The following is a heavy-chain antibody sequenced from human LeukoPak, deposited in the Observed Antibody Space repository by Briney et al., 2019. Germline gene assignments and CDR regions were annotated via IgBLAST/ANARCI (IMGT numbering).Heavy chain of an antibody. CDR1: GFTFSTFP. D-gene: IGHD2-2*01. CDR2: ISYDGSIK. V-gene: IGHV3-30-3*01. Sequence: PGGSLRLSCVASGFTFSTFPMHWVRQAPGKGLEWVAVISYDGSIKLHADSVKGRFTISRDDSKNTLYLQMNSLRDEDTAVYYCARDPVPGVPDYFDYWGQGTLVTVSS. CDR3: ARDPVPGVPDYFDY. J-gene: IGHJ4*02.